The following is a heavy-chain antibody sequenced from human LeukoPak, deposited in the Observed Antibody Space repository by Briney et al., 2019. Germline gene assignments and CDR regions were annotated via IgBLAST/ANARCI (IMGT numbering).Heavy chain of an antibody. CDR1: GYTFTSYG. J-gene: IGHJ4*02. CDR3: ARDLDQYSGRYGGFGHDF. D-gene: IGHD1-26*01. V-gene: IGHV1-18*01. CDR2: ISAYNGNT. Sequence: ASVKVSCKASGYTFTSYGINWVRQAPGQGLEWMGWISAYNGNTNYAQKLQGRVTMTTDTSTSTAYMELRSLRSDDTAVYYCARDLDQYSGRYGGFGHDFWGQGTLVAVSS.